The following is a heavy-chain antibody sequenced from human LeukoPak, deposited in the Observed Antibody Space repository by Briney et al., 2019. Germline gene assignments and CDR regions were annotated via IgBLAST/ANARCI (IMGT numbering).Heavy chain of an antibody. CDR1: GFTFSSYD. V-gene: IGHV3-48*03. D-gene: IGHD3-10*01. CDR2: ISGSGNKI. Sequence: GGSLRLSCAASGFTFSSYDINWVRQAPGKGLEWVSYISGSGNKIKYADSVKGRFTISRDYAKNSLYLQMNSLRAEDTAVYYSARGTQSPVSGYFDFWGQGTLVTVSS. J-gene: IGHJ4*02. CDR3: ARGTQSPVSGYFDF.